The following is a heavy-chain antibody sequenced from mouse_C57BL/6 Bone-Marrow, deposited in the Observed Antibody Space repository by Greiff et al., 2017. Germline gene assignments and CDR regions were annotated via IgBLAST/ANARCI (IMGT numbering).Heavy chain of an antibody. V-gene: IGHV1-81*01. CDR3: ARGYDPLLAY. J-gene: IGHJ3*01. CDR2: IYPRSGNT. CDR1: GYTFTSYG. D-gene: IGHD2-3*01. Sequence: LEESGAELARPGASVKLSCKASGYTFTSYGISWVKQRTGQGLEWIGEIYPRSGNTYYNEKFKGKATLTADKSSSTAYMELRSLTSEDSAVYFCARGYDPLLAYWGQGTLVTVSA.